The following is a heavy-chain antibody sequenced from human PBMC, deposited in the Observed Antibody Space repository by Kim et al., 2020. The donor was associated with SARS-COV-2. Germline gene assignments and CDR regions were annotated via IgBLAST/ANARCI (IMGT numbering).Heavy chain of an antibody. CDR3: AKDRKPYSGLDYVYYYNGMDV. D-gene: IGHD5-12*01. V-gene: IGHV3-23*01. Sequence: GGSLRLSCVASGFTFTTYAMNWVRQAPGKGLEWVSSISGSGTSTSYADSVKGRFTISRDNAKNTLHLQMNSLRAEDTAVYYCAKDRKPYSGLDYVYYYNGMDVWGQGTTVTVS. J-gene: IGHJ6*02. CDR1: GFTFTTYA. CDR2: ISGSGTST.